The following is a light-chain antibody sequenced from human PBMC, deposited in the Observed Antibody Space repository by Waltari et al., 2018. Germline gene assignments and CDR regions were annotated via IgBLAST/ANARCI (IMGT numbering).Light chain of an antibody. CDR3: GKGTYWPRT. J-gene: IGKJ1*01. CDR1: QSLVHSDGNTY. Sequence: DVVMTQSPLSLPITPGQPASISCRSSQSLVHSDGNTYLRWYHQKPGQPPRLLIYKVSNRVSGVPDRFSGSGAWTDFTLKIIRVEAEDVGIYYCGKGTYWPRTFGQGTKVDIK. V-gene: IGKV2-30*02. CDR2: KVS.